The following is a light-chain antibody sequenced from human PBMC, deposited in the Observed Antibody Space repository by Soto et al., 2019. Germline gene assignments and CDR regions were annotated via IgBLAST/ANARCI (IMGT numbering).Light chain of an antibody. CDR1: SSNIGTNT. V-gene: IGLV1-44*01. Sequence: QSVLTQPPSASGTPGQRVTISCSGSSSNIGTNTVNWYQQLPGSAPQLLLYNTNQRPSGVPGRFSGSKSGTSASLAISGLQSEDEADYYCAAWDGSLNVVLFGGVTKVTVL. J-gene: IGLJ2*01. CDR3: AAWDGSLNVVL. CDR2: NTN.